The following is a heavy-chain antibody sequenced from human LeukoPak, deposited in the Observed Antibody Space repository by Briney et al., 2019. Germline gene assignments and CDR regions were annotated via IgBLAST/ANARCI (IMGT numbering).Heavy chain of an antibody. CDR2: INPNSGGT. D-gene: IGHD3-22*01. Sequence: ASVKVSCKASGYTFTGYYMHWVRQAPGQGLEWMGWINPNSGGTNYARKVQGRVTMTTDTSTTTAYMELRSLRSDDTAVYYCARDQGNGYLGDYWGQGTLVTVSS. J-gene: IGHJ4*02. CDR1: GYTFTGYY. CDR3: ARDQGNGYLGDY. V-gene: IGHV1-2*02.